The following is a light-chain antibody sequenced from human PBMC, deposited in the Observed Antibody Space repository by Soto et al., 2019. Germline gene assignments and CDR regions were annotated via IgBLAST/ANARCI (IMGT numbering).Light chain of an antibody. CDR1: QSVDIY. V-gene: IGKV3-20*01. CDR3: QQYGSSPS. CDR2: GAS. Sequence: ETVLTQSPATLSLSPGETATLSCRASQSVDIYVAWYQQKPGQAPRLLIYGASSRATGIPDRFSGSGSGTDFTLTISRLEPEDFAVYYCQQYGSSPSFGQGTKLEIK. J-gene: IGKJ2*01.